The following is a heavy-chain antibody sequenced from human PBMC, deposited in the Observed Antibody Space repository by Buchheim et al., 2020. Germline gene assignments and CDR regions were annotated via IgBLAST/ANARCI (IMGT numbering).Heavy chain of an antibody. Sequence: QVQLQESGPGLVKPSETLSLTCTVSGGSISSYYWSWIRQPPGKGLEWIGYIYYSGSTNYNPSLKSRVTITLDTSKNQFSLKLSSVTAADTAVYYCARVVSGGYCSGGSCHSYYYGMDVWGQGTT. CDR1: GGSISSYY. CDR3: ARVVSGGYCSGGSCHSYYYGMDV. D-gene: IGHD2-15*01. CDR2: IYYSGST. V-gene: IGHV4-59*01. J-gene: IGHJ6*02.